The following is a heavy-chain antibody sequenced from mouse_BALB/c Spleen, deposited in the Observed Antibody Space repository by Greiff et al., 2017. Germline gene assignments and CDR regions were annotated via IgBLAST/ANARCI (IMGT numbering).Heavy chain of an antibody. V-gene: IGHV1-87*01. D-gene: IGHD1-1*01. CDR3: ASGNTVVATEV. Sequence: VQLQQSGAELARPGASVKLSCKASGYTFTSYWMQWVKQRPGQGLEWIGAIYPGYGVTRYTQKFKGKATLTADKSSSTAYMQLSSLASEDSAVYYCASGNTVVATEVWGAGTTVTVSS. CDR1: GYTFTSYW. J-gene: IGHJ1*01. CDR2: IYPGYGVT.